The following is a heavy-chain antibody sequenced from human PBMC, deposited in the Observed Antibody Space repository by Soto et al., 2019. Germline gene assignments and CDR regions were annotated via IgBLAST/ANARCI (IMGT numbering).Heavy chain of an antibody. D-gene: IGHD2-21*02. V-gene: IGHV3-30*04. CDR3: AREGRGGNFHLDY. Sequence: QVQLVESGGGVVQPGRSLRLSCAASGFTFSGYAMHWVRQAPGKGLDWVAVISYDGSNNHYPDSVKGRFTISRDNSKNTLYLQMNSLRTEDRAVYYCAREGRGGNFHLDYWGQGTLVTVSS. J-gene: IGHJ4*02. CDR1: GFTFSGYA. CDR2: ISYDGSNN.